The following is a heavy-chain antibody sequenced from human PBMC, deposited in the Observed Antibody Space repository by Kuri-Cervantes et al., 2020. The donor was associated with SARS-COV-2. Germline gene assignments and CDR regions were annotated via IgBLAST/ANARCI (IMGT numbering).Heavy chain of an antibody. V-gene: IGHV3-30*03. CDR2: ISSGGSNK. CDR3: ARVGSGYGHYEPECFQH. D-gene: IGHD4-17*01. J-gene: IGHJ1*01. Sequence: SRASSEFTPSPYAIHWVRHATGKGLEWLAVISSGGSNKYYADSVKGRFTISRDNSKNTMDLQMNSRRDEDTAVYYGARVGSGYGHYEPECFQHWGQGTLVTVSS. CDR1: EFTPSPYA.